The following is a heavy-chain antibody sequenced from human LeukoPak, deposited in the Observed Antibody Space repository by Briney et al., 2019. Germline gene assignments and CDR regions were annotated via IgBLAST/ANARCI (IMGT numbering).Heavy chain of an antibody. Sequence: GGSLRLSRAASGFTFSSYWMHWVRQAPGKGLVWVSRINTDGSSTTYADSVKGRFTISRDNAKNTLYLQMNSLRAEDTAVYYCARDGVRGYYGSGSFDYWGQGTLVTVSS. J-gene: IGHJ4*02. CDR3: ARDGVRGYYGSGSFDY. CDR2: INTDGSST. D-gene: IGHD3-10*01. V-gene: IGHV3-74*01. CDR1: GFTFSSYW.